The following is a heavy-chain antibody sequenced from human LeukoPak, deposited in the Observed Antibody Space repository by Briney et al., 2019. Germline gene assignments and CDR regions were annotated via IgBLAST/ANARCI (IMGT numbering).Heavy chain of an antibody. CDR2: IYYSGTT. Sequence: SQTLSLTCTVSGGSISSGGYYWSWIRQHPGKGLEWIGYIYYSGTTYYNPSLKSRVTMSVDTSKNQFSLKLISVTAADTAVYYCARDVTGGSYFDYWGQGTQVSVSS. CDR3: ARDVTGGSYFDY. J-gene: IGHJ4*02. V-gene: IGHV4-31*03. CDR1: GGSISSGGYY. D-gene: IGHD1-26*01.